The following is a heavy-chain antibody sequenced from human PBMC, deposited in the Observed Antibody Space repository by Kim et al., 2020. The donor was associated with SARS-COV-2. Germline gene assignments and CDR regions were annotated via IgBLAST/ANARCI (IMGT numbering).Heavy chain of an antibody. Sequence: GGSLRLSCTASGFTFGDYAMSWVRQAPGKGLEWVGFIRSKAYGGTTEYAASVKGRFTISRDDSKSIAYLQMNSLKTEDTAVYYCTRDHEALPYWGQGTLVTVSS. CDR3: TRDHEALPY. J-gene: IGHJ4*02. V-gene: IGHV3-49*04. CDR2: IRSKAYGGTT. CDR1: GFTFGDYA.